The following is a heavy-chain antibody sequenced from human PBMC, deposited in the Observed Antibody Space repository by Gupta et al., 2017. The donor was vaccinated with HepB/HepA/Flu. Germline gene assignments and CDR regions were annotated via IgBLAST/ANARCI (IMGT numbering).Heavy chain of an antibody. J-gene: IGHJ2*01. V-gene: IGHV3-20*03. CDR3: ARAAKPWIQAWIWGNWYFDL. CDR2: INWNGDST. CDR1: GYPCDAYG. D-gene: IGHD5-18*01. Sequence: PGGSLRLTYAASGYPCDAYGMSCVRQAPGKGLEWVSGINWNGDSTDYADSVKCRFTISRDNAKNSLYLMMDSLRVEDTALYYRARAAKPWIQAWIWGNWYFDLWGRGILATVPS.